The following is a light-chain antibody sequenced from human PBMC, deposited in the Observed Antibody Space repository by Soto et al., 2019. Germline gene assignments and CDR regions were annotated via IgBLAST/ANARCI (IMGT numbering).Light chain of an antibody. CDR2: GAS. CDR1: QSVDTNY. Sequence: EIVLTQSPATLSLSPGERATISCRASQSVDTNYLAWYQQKPGQAPRLLIYGASSRATGIPSRFSGSGSGTDFTLTISSLQPEDFATYYCQQSYSTPRTFGQGTKVDI. CDR3: QQSYSTPRT. V-gene: IGKV3-20*02. J-gene: IGKJ1*01.